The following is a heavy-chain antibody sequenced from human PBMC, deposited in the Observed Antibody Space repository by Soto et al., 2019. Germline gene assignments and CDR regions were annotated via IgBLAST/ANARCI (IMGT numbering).Heavy chain of an antibody. V-gene: IGHV3-23*01. CDR2: ISGSGGST. CDR1: GFTFSSYA. CDR3: AKDQICFSGTNGVCFTNDYYYYYGMDV. Sequence: GGSLRLSCAASGFTFSSYAMSWVRQAPGKGLEWVSAISGSGGSTYYADSVKGRFTISRDNSKNTLYLQMNSLRAEDTAVYYCAKDQICFSGTNGVCFTNDYYYYYGMDVWGQGTTVTVSS. D-gene: IGHD2-8*01. J-gene: IGHJ6*02.